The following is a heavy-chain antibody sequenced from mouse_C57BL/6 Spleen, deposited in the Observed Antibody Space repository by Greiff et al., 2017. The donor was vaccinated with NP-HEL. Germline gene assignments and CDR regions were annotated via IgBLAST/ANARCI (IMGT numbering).Heavy chain of an antibody. CDR1: GYTFTSYW. CDR3: ARPRGGSSVRGYFDY. J-gene: IGHJ2*01. Sequence: QVQLQQPGAELVKPGASVKMSCKASGYTFTSYWITWVKQRPGQGLEWIGDIYPGSGSTNYNEKFKSKATLTVDTSSSTAYMQLSSLTSEDSAVYYCARPRGGSSVRGYFDYWGQGTTLTVSS. D-gene: IGHD1-1*01. CDR2: IYPGSGST. V-gene: IGHV1-55*01.